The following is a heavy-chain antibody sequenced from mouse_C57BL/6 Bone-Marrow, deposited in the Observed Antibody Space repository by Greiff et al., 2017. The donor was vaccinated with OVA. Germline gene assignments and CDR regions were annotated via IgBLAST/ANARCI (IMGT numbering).Heavy chain of an antibody. J-gene: IGHJ4*01. Sequence: EVQLQQSGAELVKPGASVKLSCTASGFNIKDYYMHWVKQRPEQGLEWIGRIDPEDGEPKYAPKFQGKATITADTSSNTAYLQLSSLTSEDTAVYYCATLYYGSRYYAMDYWGQGTSVTVSS. CDR2: IDPEDGEP. V-gene: IGHV14-2*01. CDR1: GFNIKDYY. CDR3: ATLYYGSRYYAMDY. D-gene: IGHD1-1*01.